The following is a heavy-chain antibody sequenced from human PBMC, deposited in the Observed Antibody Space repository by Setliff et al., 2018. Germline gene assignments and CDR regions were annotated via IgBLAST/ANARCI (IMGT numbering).Heavy chain of an antibody. V-gene: IGHV2-5*02. CDR3: ARTFYYDDSGSNRLLYYFDY. CDR2: ISWDDDD. CDR1: GFTLTTPSVG. J-gene: IGHJ4*02. D-gene: IGHD3-22*01. Sequence: SGPTLVNPTQTLTLTCSFSGFTLTTPSVGVGWVRQPPGKALEWLALISWDDDDRYSPSLKSRVTITKDTSKNQVVLTMTGMDPVDAVTYYCARTFYYDDSGSNRLLYYFDYWGQGALVTVSS.